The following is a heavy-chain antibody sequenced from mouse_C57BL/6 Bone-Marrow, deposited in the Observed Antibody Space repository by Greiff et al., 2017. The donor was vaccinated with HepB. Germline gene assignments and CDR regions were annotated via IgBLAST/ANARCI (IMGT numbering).Heavy chain of an antibody. CDR3: ARRGGFYYYGSSYFDY. V-gene: IGHV1-66*01. D-gene: IGHD1-1*01. J-gene: IGHJ2*01. CDR2: IYPGSGNT. Sequence: VQLQQSGPELVKPGASVKISCKASGYSFTSYYIHWVKQRPGQGLEWIGWIYPGSGNTKYNEKFKGKATLTADTSSSTAYMQLSSLTSEDSAVYYCARRGGFYYYGSSYFDYWGQGTTLTVSS. CDR1: GYSFTSYY.